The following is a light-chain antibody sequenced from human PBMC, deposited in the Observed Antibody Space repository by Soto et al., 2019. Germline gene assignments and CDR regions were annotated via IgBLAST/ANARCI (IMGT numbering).Light chain of an antibody. CDR2: GAS. CDR1: QSVSSNS. J-gene: IGKJ1*01. V-gene: IGKV3-20*01. Sequence: EIVLTQSPGTLSLSPGERATLSCRASQSVSSNSVAWYQQKPGQAPRLLIYGASSRATGIPDRXSGSGSGXXXXXXXXRLEPEDFALYYCQQYGSSPQTFGQGTKVEIK. CDR3: QQYGSSPQT.